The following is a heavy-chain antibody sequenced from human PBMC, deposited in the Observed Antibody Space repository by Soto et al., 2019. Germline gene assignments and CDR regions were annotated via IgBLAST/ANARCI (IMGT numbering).Heavy chain of an antibody. V-gene: IGHV4-30-4*01. D-gene: IGHD3-10*01. J-gene: IGHJ6*03. Sequence: SETLSLTCTVSGGSISSGDYYWSWIRQPPGKGLEWIGYIYYSGSTYYNPSLKSRVTISVDTSKNQFSLKLSSVTAADTAVYYCARLFYGSGRRYMDVWGKGTTVTVSS. CDR3: ARLFYGSGRRYMDV. CDR2: IYYSGST. CDR1: GGSISSGDYY.